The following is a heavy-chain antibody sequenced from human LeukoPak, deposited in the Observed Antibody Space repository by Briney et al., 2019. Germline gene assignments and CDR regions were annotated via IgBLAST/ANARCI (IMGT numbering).Heavy chain of an antibody. CDR1: GGSISSYY. D-gene: IGHD3-22*01. CDR3: AREEYYDSSGSPPRYFQH. J-gene: IGHJ1*01. Sequence: PSETLSLTCTVSGGSISSYYWSWIRQPPGRGLEWIGYIYYSGNTYYNPSLKSRVTISVDKSKNQFSLKLSSVTAADTAVYYCAREEYYDSSGSPPRYFQHWGQGTLVTVSS. CDR2: IYYSGNT. V-gene: IGHV4-59*12.